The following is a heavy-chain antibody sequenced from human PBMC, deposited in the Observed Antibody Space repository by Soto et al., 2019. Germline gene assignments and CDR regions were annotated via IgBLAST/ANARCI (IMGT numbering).Heavy chain of an antibody. CDR1: GFTFSSYW. Sequence: GGSLRLSCAASGFTFSSYWMSWVRQAPGKGLEWVANIKQDGSEKYYVDSVKGRFTISRDNAKNSLYLQMNSLRAEDTAVYYCARVSNYDFWSGARNDYWGQGTLVTVSS. J-gene: IGHJ4*02. V-gene: IGHV3-7*05. CDR3: ARVSNYDFWSGARNDY. D-gene: IGHD3-3*01. CDR2: IKQDGSEK.